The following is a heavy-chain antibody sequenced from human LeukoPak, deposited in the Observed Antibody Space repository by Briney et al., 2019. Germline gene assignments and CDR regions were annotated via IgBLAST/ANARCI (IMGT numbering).Heavy chain of an antibody. Sequence: SETLSLTCTVSGGSISSYYWGWIRQPPGKGLEWVGSIYYSGSTYYNPSLKSRGTISVDTSKNQFSLKLSSVTAADTAVYYCARVPRGDIVVVPAAYVVYWGQGTLVTVSS. V-gene: IGHV4-39*07. D-gene: IGHD2-2*01. CDR2: IYYSGST. CDR1: GGSISSYY. J-gene: IGHJ4*02. CDR3: ARVPRGDIVVVPAAYVVY.